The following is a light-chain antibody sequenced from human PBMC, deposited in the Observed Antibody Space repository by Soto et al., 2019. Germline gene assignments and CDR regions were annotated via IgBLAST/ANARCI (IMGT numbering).Light chain of an antibody. CDR2: WAS. J-gene: IGKJ3*01. V-gene: IGKV4-1*01. Sequence: DIVMTQSPDSLAVSLGERATINCKSSQSVLYSSNNKNYLAWYQQKPGQPPKLLIYWASTRESGVPDRFSGSGSGTDFTLTISSLQAEDGAVYYCQQYYSTPPFTFGPGTKVDMK. CDR3: QQYYSTPPFT. CDR1: QSVLYSSNNKNY.